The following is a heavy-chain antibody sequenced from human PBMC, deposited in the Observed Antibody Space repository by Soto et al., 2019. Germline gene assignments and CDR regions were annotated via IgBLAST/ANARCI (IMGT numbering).Heavy chain of an antibody. CDR2: IYYSGST. Sequence: SETLSLTCTVSGGSISSGGYYWSWIRQHPGKGLEWIGYIYYSGSTYYNPSLKSRVTISVDTSKNQFSLKLSSVTAADTAVYYCAGSNRGVTHDYWGQGTXVTVSS. J-gene: IGHJ4*02. V-gene: IGHV4-31*03. CDR1: GGSISSGGYY. D-gene: IGHD3-10*01. CDR3: AGSNRGVTHDY.